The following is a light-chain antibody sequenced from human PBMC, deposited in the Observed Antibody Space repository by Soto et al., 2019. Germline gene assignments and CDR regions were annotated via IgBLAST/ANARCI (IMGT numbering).Light chain of an antibody. J-gene: IGKJ1*01. CDR2: GAS. CDR1: ENVRTF. V-gene: IGKV3-20*01. Sequence: LTQSPATLSVSPGERATLSCRASENVRTFVDWYHQKPGQAPRLLIYGASNRATGIPARFTGGGSGTDFTSTISSLEPVDFAVYYCKQYGSSRALGQGTKV. CDR3: KQYGSSRA.